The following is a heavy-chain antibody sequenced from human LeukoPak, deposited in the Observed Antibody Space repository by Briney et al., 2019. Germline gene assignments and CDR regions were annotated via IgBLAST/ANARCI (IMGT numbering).Heavy chain of an antibody. J-gene: IGHJ4*02. D-gene: IGHD2-15*01. V-gene: IGHV4-59*12. Sequence: PSETLSLTCTVSGGSISNYYWSWIRQPPGKGLEWIGYIYYSGGTNYNPSLKSRVTISLDTSKNQFSLKLSSVTAADTAVYYCARKADKGSYFDYWGQGTLVTVSS. CDR3: ARKADKGSYFDY. CDR1: GGSISNYY. CDR2: IYYSGGT.